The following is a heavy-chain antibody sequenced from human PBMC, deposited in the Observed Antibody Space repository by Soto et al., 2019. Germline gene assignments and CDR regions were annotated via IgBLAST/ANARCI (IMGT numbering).Heavy chain of an antibody. J-gene: IGHJ3*02. V-gene: IGHV3-72*01. CDR3: ARLLAYCGGDCHPFAFDI. CDR1: GFTFSDHF. D-gene: IGHD2-21*02. CDR2: IRNKARSYTT. Sequence: EVQLVESGGGLVQPGGSLRLSCAASGFTFSDHFMEWVRQAPGKGLEWVGRIRNKARSYTTDYAASVRGRFTISRDDSKNSLYLQMNSLQAEDTAVYYCARLLAYCGGDCHPFAFDIWGQGTLVTVSS.